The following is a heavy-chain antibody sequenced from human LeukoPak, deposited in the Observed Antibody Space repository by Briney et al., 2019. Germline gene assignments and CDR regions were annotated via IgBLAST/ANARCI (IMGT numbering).Heavy chain of an antibody. CDR3: ARGPYGSSWFVDY. Sequence: SETLSLTCAVSGGSISSSNWWSWVRQPPGKGLEWIGEIYHSGSTNYNPSLKSRVTISVDKSKNQFSLKLSSVTAADTAVYYCARGPYGSSWFVDYWGQGTLATVSS. CDR1: GGSISSSNW. J-gene: IGHJ4*02. D-gene: IGHD6-13*01. V-gene: IGHV4-4*02. CDR2: IYHSGST.